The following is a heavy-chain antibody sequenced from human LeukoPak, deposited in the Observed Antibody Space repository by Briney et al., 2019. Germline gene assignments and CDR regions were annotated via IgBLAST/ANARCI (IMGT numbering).Heavy chain of an antibody. J-gene: IGHJ3*02. CDR1: GFTFSSYE. V-gene: IGHV3-48*03. Sequence: GGSLRLSCAASGFTFSSYEMNWVRQAPGKGLEWVSYISSSGSTIYYADSVKGRFTTSRDNAKNSLYLQMNSLRAEDTAVYYCAGSCSTSCSHAFDIWGQGTMVTVSS. CDR3: AGSCSTSCSHAFDI. CDR2: ISSSGSTI. D-gene: IGHD2-2*01.